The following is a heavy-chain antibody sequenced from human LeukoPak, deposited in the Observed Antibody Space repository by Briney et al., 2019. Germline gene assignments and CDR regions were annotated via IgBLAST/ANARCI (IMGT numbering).Heavy chain of an antibody. D-gene: IGHD2-21*02. CDR3: ATFLRGVVVTAENFDY. J-gene: IGHJ4*02. Sequence: ASVKVSCKASGYTFTGYYMHWVRQAPGQGLEWMGWINPNSGGTNYAQKFQGRVTMTEDTSTDTAYMELSSLRSEDTAVYYCATFLRGVVVTAENFDYWGQGTLVTISS. V-gene: IGHV1-2*02. CDR1: GYTFTGYY. CDR2: INPNSGGT.